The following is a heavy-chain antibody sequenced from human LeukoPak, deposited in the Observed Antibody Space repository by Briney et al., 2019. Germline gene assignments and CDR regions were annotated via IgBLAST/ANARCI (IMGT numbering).Heavy chain of an antibody. V-gene: IGHV3-30*04. Sequence: GGSLRLSCADSGFTFSSYAMHWVRQAPGKGLEWVAVISYDGSNENYGDSVKGRFTISRDNSKNTLYLQMNSLRVEDTAMYYCANGDGVGHGNFDLLGRHYYGMDVWGQGTAVTVSS. CDR1: GFTFSSYA. CDR2: ISYDGSNE. CDR3: ANGDGVGHGNFDLLGRHYYGMDV. J-gene: IGHJ6*02. D-gene: IGHD3-9*01.